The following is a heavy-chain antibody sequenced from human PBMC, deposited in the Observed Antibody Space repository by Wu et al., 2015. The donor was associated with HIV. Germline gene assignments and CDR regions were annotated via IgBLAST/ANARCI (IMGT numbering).Heavy chain of an antibody. CDR3: ARGGMLLWFGELSGWFDP. V-gene: IGHV1-2*02. CDR1: GYTFSDYY. J-gene: IGHJ5*02. CDR2: INANSGGT. Sequence: QVQLVQSGAEVRKPGASVKVSCKASGYTFSDYYVHWVRQAPGQGLEWMGWINANSGGTNYAQKFQGRVTMTRDTSINTAYMELSRVRSDDTAVFYXARGGMLLWFGELSGWFDPGAREPGHRLL. D-gene: IGHD3-10*01.